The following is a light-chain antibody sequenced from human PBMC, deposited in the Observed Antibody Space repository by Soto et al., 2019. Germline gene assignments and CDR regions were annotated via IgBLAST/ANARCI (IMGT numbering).Light chain of an antibody. Sequence: QSVLTQPPSVSGAPGQRVTISCTASSSNTGAEYDVHWYQQLPGTAPKLIIHGVTHRPSGVSTRFSASKSAYTASLTISGLQAEDEADYYCSSFTTNYFYVFGPGTKLTVL. J-gene: IGLJ1*01. V-gene: IGLV1-40*01. CDR3: SSFTTNYFYV. CDR1: SSNTGAEYD. CDR2: GVT.